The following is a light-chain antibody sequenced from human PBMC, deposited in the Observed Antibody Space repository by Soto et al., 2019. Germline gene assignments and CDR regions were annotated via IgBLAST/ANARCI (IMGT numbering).Light chain of an antibody. CDR2: EVT. Sequence: QSALTQPASVSGSPGQSITISCTATSSDFGSYNFVSWFQQHPGKAPRLMIYEVTNRPSGVSNRFSGSKSGNTASLTISGLQAEDEADYYCSSFTTTNPWVFGGGTKVTVL. CDR3: SSFTTTNPWV. V-gene: IGLV2-14*01. J-gene: IGLJ3*02. CDR1: SSDFGSYNF.